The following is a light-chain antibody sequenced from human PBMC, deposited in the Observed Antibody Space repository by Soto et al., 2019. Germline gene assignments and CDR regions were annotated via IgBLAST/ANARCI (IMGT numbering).Light chain of an antibody. J-gene: IGKJ5*01. Sequence: EIVLTQSPGTLSLSPGERANLSCRASQSVGSTYLAWYQQKPGQAPRLLIYGTSSRATGIPDRFSGSGSGTDFTLTISRLEPEDFAFYYCQQYGSSSITFGQGTRLDI. CDR1: QSVGSTY. CDR2: GTS. V-gene: IGKV3-20*01. CDR3: QQYGSSSIT.